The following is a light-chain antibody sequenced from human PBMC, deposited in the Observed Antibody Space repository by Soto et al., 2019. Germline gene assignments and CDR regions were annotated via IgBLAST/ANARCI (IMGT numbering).Light chain of an antibody. J-gene: IGKJ2*01. CDR2: GAS. V-gene: IGKV1-39*01. Sequence: DLQMTQSPSSLSASVGDRVTITCRTSQTINNYLNWYRQKPGKAPEVLIYGASSLQRGVSSRFTGSASRTYFTLTISSLQPEDFATYYCQQVYYFPLTFGQGTKVEV. CDR1: QTINNY. CDR3: QQVYYFPLT.